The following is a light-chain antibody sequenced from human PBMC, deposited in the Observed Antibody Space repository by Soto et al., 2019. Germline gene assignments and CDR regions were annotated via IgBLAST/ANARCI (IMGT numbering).Light chain of an antibody. CDR2: RAS. CDR3: QQYNTFSPWT. V-gene: IGKV1-5*03. J-gene: IGKJ1*01. Sequence: DIQMTQSPSTLSGSVGDRVTITCRVSQTISTWLAWYQQKPGKAPKLLIYRASSLESGVPSRFSGSGSGTEFTLTISSLQPDDFATYYCQQYNTFSPWTFGQGTKVDI. CDR1: QTISTW.